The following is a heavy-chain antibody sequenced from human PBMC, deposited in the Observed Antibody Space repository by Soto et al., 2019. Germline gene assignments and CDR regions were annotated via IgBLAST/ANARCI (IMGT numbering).Heavy chain of an antibody. J-gene: IGHJ4*02. CDR1: GGSVSSTRYY. CDR2: IYYTGST. D-gene: IGHD1-7*01. V-gene: IGHV4-39*07. Sequence: SETLSLTCTVSGGSVSSTRYYWDWIRQPPGKGLEWIGNIYYTGSTYYSPSLKSRVTISVDTSKNQFSLKLSSVTAADTAVYYCARDKNYIFDYWGQGTLVTVSS. CDR3: ARDKNYIFDY.